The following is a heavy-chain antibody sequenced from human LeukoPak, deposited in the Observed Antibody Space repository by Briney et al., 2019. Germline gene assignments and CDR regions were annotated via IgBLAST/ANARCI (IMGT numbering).Heavy chain of an antibody. V-gene: IGHV4-34*01. CDR1: GGSFSDYY. J-gene: IGHJ4*02. CDR2: INHSGST. CDR3: ARGQMVREY. Sequence: PSETLSLTCAVFGGSFSDYYWSWIRQPPGQGLEWIGEINHSGSTNYNPSLKSRVTMSVDTSKNQFSLKLSSVTAADTAVYYCARGQMVREYWGQGTLVTVSS. D-gene: IGHD3-10*02.